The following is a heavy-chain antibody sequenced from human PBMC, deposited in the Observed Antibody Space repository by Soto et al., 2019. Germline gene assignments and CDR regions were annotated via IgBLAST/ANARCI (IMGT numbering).Heavy chain of an antibody. Sequence: RLSCAASGFTFSSYTMNWVRQAPGKGLEWVSSISTTSAYIYYADSVKGRFTISRDNAKNSLYLHMNSLRVEDTAVYYCVWPGGFDPWGQGTLVTVSS. D-gene: IGHD3-16*01. J-gene: IGHJ5*02. CDR3: VWPGGFDP. V-gene: IGHV3-21*01. CDR1: GFTFSSYT. CDR2: ISTTSAYI.